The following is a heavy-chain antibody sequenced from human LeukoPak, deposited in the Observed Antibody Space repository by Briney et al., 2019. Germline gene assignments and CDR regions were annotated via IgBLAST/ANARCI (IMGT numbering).Heavy chain of an antibody. Sequence: ASVKVSCKASGYIFSSFGISWVRQAPGQGLEWMGWISIYNTNTDYAQKFEGRVTMTSDTSTSTAYMELRSLRSDDTAVYYCARVYLEGYCIISTCYQCAFDIWGKGTMVTVSS. V-gene: IGHV1-18*01. J-gene: IGHJ3*02. CDR3: ARVYLEGYCIISTCYQCAFDI. CDR2: ISIYNTNT. CDR1: GYIFSSFG. D-gene: IGHD2-2*01.